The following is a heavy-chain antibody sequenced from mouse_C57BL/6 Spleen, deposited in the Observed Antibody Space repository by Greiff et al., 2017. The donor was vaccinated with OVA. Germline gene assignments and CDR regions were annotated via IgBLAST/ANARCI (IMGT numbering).Heavy chain of an antibody. CDR2: ISGGGGNT. Sequence: EVMLVESGGGLVKPGGSLKLSCAASGFTFSSYTMSWVRQTPEKRLEWVATISGGGGNTYYPDSVKGRFTISRDNAKNTLYLQMSSLRSEDTALYYCARRGGSSFLYAMDYWGQGTSVTVSS. D-gene: IGHD1-1*01. J-gene: IGHJ4*01. CDR3: ARRGGSSFLYAMDY. CDR1: GFTFSSYT. V-gene: IGHV5-9*01.